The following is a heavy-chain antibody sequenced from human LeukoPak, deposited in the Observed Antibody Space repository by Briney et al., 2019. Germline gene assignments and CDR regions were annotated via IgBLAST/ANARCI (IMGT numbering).Heavy chain of an antibody. Sequence: GGSLRLSCAASGFTFSSYEMNWVRQAPGEGLEWVSYISSSSSSIYYADSVEGRFTISRDNAKNSLYLQMNSLRAEDTAVYYCARGTCSSTSCSMDVWGKGTTVIVSS. CDR3: ARGTCSSTSCSMDV. J-gene: IGHJ6*03. D-gene: IGHD2-2*01. CDR2: ISSSSSSI. V-gene: IGHV3-48*01. CDR1: GFTFSSYE.